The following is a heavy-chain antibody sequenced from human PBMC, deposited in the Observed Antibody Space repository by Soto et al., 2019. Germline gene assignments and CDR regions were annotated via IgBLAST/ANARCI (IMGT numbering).Heavy chain of an antibody. J-gene: IGHJ5*02. Sequence: PGGSLRLCFGASGFTFSSYSRNCVRQAPGKGLEWVSSISSSSSYIYYADSVKGRFTISRDNAKNSLYLQMNSLRAEDTAVYYCARDWERVVVPAAMRAFWFDPWGQGTLVTVSS. V-gene: IGHV3-21*01. CDR3: ARDWERVVVPAAMRAFWFDP. CDR1: GFTFSSYS. CDR2: ISSSSSYI. D-gene: IGHD2-2*01.